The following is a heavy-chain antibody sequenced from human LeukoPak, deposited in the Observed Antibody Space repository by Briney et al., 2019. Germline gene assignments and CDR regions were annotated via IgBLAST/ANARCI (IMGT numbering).Heavy chain of an antibody. D-gene: IGHD3-22*01. CDR3: ARDSGYYDSSGYFYCYYMDV. Sequence: PGGSLRLSCAASGFTFSSYSMNWVRQAPGKGLEWVSYISSSSSTIYYADSVKGRFTISRDNAKNSLYLQMNSLRAEDTAVYYCARDSGYYDSSGYFYCYYMDVWGKGTTVTVSS. V-gene: IGHV3-48*01. CDR2: ISSSSSTI. J-gene: IGHJ6*03. CDR1: GFTFSSYS.